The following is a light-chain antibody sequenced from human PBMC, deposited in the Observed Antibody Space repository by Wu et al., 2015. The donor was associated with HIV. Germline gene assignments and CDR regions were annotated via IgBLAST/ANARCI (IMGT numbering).Light chain of an antibody. J-gene: IGKJ4*01. CDR1: QSVGTS. CDR3: QQYGSSPL. V-gene: IGKV3-11*01. CDR2: NAS. Sequence: LSPRRKSHPLRLGPSQSVGTSLAWYQHRPGQSPRLLIYNASKRATGIPPRFSGSGSGTDFTLTITNLESEDFAVYYCQQYGSSPLFGGGTKVEIK.